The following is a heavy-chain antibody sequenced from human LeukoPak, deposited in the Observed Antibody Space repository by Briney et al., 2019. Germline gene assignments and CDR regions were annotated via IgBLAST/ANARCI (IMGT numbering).Heavy chain of an antibody. CDR3: ARRAYYYDSSGYQITYYFDY. J-gene: IGHJ4*02. D-gene: IGHD3-22*01. CDR1: GFTFDDYG. Sequence: GGSLRLSCAASGFTFDDYGMGWVRQAPGKGLEWVSGINWNGGSTGYADSVKGRFTISRDNAKNSLYLQMNSLRAEDTALYYCARRAYYYDSSGYQITYYFDYWGQGTLVTVSS. V-gene: IGHV3-20*04. CDR2: INWNGGST.